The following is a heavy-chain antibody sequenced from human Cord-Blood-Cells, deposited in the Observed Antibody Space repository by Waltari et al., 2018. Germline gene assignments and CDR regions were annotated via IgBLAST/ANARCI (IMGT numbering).Heavy chain of an antibody. CDR3: ARGLRGSGSYYFDY. J-gene: IGHJ4*02. D-gene: IGHD3-10*01. Sequence: QVQLVQSGADVKKPGASVKVSCKASGYPLTSSDTNGVRQATGQGLEWMGWMNPNSGNTGYAQKFQGRVTITRNTSISTAYMELSSLRSEDTAVYYCARGLRGSGSYYFDYWGQGTLVTVSS. CDR1: GYPLTSSD. CDR2: MNPNSGNT. V-gene: IGHV1-8*03.